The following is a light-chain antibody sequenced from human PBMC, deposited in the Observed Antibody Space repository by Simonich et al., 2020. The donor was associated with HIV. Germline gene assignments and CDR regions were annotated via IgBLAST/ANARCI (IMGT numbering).Light chain of an antibody. CDR2: DTS. Sequence: EIVMTQSPATLSVSPGERATLSCRASQTVSKNLAWYQQRRGQAPRLLIYDTSTRATGIPARFSGSGSGTEFTLTISSMQSEDFAVYYCQQYGSSGLTFGGGTKVEIK. CDR1: QTVSKN. V-gene: IGKV3-15*01. CDR3: QQYGSSGLT. J-gene: IGKJ4*01.